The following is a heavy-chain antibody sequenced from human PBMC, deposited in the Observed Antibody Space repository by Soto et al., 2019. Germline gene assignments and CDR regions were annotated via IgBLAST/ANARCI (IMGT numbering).Heavy chain of an antibody. Sequence: EVQLVESGGGLVQPGGSLRLSCVASGFTFSSYSMVWVRQAPGKGLEWISYIFVTGTPIYYAESVQGRFTVSRDNSQNSLFLLMNNLRAEDTAVYYCARDAEWAFGFWGQGTLVTVSS. V-gene: IGHV3-48*03. J-gene: IGHJ4*02. CDR2: IFVTGTPI. CDR3: ARDAEWAFGF. CDR1: GFTFSSYS. D-gene: IGHD1-26*01.